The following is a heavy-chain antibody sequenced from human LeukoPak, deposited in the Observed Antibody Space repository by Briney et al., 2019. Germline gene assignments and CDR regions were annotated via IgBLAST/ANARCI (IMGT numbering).Heavy chain of an antibody. CDR2: IYYSGST. CDR1: GGSISSYY. Sequence: PSETLSLTCTVSGGSISSYYWSWIRQPPGKGLELIGYIYYSGSTNYNPSLKSRVTISVDTSKNQFSLKLSSVTAADTAVYYCARSLVDTAMVDCWGQGTLVTVSS. J-gene: IGHJ4*02. CDR3: ARSLVDTAMVDC. V-gene: IGHV4-59*08. D-gene: IGHD5-18*01.